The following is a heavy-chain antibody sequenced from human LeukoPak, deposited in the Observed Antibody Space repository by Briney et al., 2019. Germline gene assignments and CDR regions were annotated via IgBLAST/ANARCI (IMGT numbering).Heavy chain of an antibody. J-gene: IGHJ4*02. V-gene: IGHV1-2*02. CDR3: ATDLRG. CDR1: GYTFTGYY. CDR2: INPNSGGT. Sequence: ASVKVSCKASGYTFTGYYMHWVRQAPGQGLEWMGWINPNSGGTNYAQKFQGRVTMTEDTSTDTAYMELSSLRSEDTAVYYCATDLRGWGQGTLVTVSS. D-gene: IGHD3-10*01.